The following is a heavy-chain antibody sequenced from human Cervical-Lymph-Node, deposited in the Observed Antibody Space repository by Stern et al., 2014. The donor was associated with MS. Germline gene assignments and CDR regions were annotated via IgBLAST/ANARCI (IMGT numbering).Heavy chain of an antibody. Sequence: QVQLQESGPGLVKPSETLSRTCTVSGGSISSSYYWGWIRQSSGKGLEWIGSIDDTGRTFYNPSLKRRVNLSGDTSNNQVSLKLSSVTAADTAVYYCVRQVTVRSRFDYWGQGTLVTVSS. CDR3: VRQVTVRSRFDY. J-gene: IGHJ4*02. D-gene: IGHD4-11*01. CDR1: GGSISSSYY. CDR2: IDDTGRT. V-gene: IGHV4-39*01.